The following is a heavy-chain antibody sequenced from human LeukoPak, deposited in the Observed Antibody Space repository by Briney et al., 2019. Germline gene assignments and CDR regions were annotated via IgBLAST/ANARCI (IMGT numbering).Heavy chain of an antibody. J-gene: IGHJ4*02. CDR3: ALHPAQGSGSLDF. D-gene: IGHD3-10*01. CDR1: GYTFTNYW. Sequence: GESLKISCKGSGYTFTNYWIGWVRQMPGKGLEWMGIIYPGDSTTTYSPSFQGQITISADKSISTAYLQWSSLKASDTAIYYCALHPAQGSGSLDFWGQGTLVTVSS. CDR2: IYPGDSTT. V-gene: IGHV5-51*01.